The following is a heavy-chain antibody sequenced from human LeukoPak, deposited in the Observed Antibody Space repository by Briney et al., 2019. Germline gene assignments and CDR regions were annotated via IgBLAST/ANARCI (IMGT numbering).Heavy chain of an antibody. V-gene: IGHV1-58*01. Sequence: SVRASCKASGFTFISSVVQWARQARGQRPEWIGWIVVGSGNTNYAKEFQERVTITRDMSTSTAYMELSSLSSEDTAVYYCAAENRGTWFDPWGQGTLVTVSS. CDR3: AAENRGTWFDP. CDR1: GFTFISSV. J-gene: IGHJ5*02. CDR2: IVVGSGNT.